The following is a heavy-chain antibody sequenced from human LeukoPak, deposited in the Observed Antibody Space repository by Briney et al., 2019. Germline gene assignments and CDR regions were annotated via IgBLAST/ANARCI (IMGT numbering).Heavy chain of an antibody. CDR2: ISGSGGST. D-gene: IGHD6-19*01. CDR3: AKSFSVGYSSGWYVAAYYFDY. CDR1: GFTFSSYA. V-gene: IGHV3-23*01. Sequence: GGSLRLSCAASGFTFSSYAMSWVRQAPGKGLEWVSAISGSGGSTYYADSVKGRFTISRDNSRNTLHLQMNSLRDEDTAVYYCAKSFSVGYSSGWYVAAYYFDYWGQGTLVTVSS. J-gene: IGHJ4*02.